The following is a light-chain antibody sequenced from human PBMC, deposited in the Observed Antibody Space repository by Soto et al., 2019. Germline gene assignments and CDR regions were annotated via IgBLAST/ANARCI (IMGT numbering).Light chain of an antibody. J-gene: IGLJ2*01. Sequence: QSALTQPRSVSGSPGQSVTISCTGTSSDVGTYNYVSWYQQHPGKAPKLMIYDVSQRPSGVPDRFSGSKSGNTASLTISGLQAEDEADYYCCSYAGRYTSVLGGGTKLTVL. CDR1: SSDVGTYNY. CDR2: DVS. V-gene: IGLV2-11*01. CDR3: CSYAGRYTSV.